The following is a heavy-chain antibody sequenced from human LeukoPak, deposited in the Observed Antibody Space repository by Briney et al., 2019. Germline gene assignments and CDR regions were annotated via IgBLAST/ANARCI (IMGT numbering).Heavy chain of an antibody. Sequence: ASETLSLTCTVSGGSISSYYWSWIRQPPGKGLEWIGYIYYSGSTNYNPSLKSRVTISVDTSKNQFSLKLSSVTAADTAVYYCARDLMVRGVIITGPGWFDPWGQGTLVTVSS. CDR2: IYYSGST. CDR3: ARDLMVRGVIITGPGWFDP. V-gene: IGHV4-59*01. D-gene: IGHD3-10*01. CDR1: GGSISSYY. J-gene: IGHJ5*02.